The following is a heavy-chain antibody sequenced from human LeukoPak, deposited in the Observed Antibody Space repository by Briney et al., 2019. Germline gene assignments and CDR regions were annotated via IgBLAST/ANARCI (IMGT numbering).Heavy chain of an antibody. J-gene: IGHJ4*02. V-gene: IGHV3-11*04. CDR2: ISSSVRTI. Sequence: GRSRTLSCVLSGFSFGDYYTSWIRHAPGEGLEWVSYISSSVRTIFYAGSVKGRFTLSRHHSENSLYRQINCLRAEDTAGYYCARGCAATVKYYGDSYWGQGTLVTVSS. CDR1: GFSFGDYY. CDR3: ARGCAATVKYYGDSY. D-gene: IGHD4-17*01.